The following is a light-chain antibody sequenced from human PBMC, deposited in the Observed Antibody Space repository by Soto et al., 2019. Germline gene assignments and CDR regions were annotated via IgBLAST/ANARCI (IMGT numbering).Light chain of an antibody. V-gene: IGKV1-39*01. CDR1: QSISSF. CDR2: AAS. CDR3: QQSYNTPRT. Sequence: DIQMTQSTSSLSASVGDRVTITCRASQSISSFLNWYQQKPGKAPKLLIYAASTLQNEVPSRFSGSGSGTDFTLIISSLQPEDFATYYCQQSYNTPRTFGQGTKVDIK. J-gene: IGKJ1*01.